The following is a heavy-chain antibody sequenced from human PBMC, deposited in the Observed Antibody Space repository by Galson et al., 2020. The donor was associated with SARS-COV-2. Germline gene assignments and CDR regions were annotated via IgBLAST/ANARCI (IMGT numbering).Heavy chain of an antibody. Sequence: SETLSLTCSVSGGSISSSGYYWAWIRQPPGKGLEWMGSMYYSGNTYYNPSLKSRVTMSVDTSKEQFSLKVSSVTAADTAVYYCARGAWRGSVSQFDHWGKGILVAVSS. D-gene: IGHD3-10*01. CDR1: GGSISSSGYY. J-gene: IGHJ4*02. CDR3: ARGAWRGSVSQFDH. CDR2: MYYSGNT. V-gene: IGHV4-39*07.